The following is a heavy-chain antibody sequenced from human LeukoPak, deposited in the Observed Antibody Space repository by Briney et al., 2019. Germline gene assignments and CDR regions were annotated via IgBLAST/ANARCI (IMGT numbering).Heavy chain of an antibody. CDR3: ARDDGGTYYYYYGMDV. CDR1: GFTFSSYS. Sequence: GGSLRLSCAASGFTFSSYSMNWVRQAPGKGLEWVSYISSSSSTIYYADSVKGRFTISRDNAKNSLYLQMNSLRDEDTAVYYCARDDGGTYYYYYGMDVWGQGTTVTVSS. CDR2: ISSSSSTI. D-gene: IGHD4-23*01. J-gene: IGHJ6*02. V-gene: IGHV3-48*02.